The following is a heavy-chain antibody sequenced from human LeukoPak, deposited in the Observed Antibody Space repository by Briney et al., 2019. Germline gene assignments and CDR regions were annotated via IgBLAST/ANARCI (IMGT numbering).Heavy chain of an antibody. CDR2: IYYSEST. J-gene: IGHJ4*02. Sequence: SETLSLTCTVSGVSISSGDYYWSWIRQPPGKGLEWIGYIYYSESTYYNPSLKSRVTISVDTSKNQFSLKLSSVTAADTAVYYCARALVRYYDILTGYYYFDYWGQGTVVTVSS. D-gene: IGHD3-9*01. V-gene: IGHV4-30-4*01. CDR1: GVSISSGDYY. CDR3: ARALVRYYDILTGYYYFDY.